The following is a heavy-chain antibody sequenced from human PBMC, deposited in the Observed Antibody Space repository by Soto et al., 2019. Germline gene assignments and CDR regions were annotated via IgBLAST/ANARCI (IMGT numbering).Heavy chain of an antibody. CDR3: ARAGVTPHFFDY. CDR2: FESGGSI. V-gene: IGHV3-53*01. CDR1: WFSVRTNY. J-gene: IGHJ4*02. Sequence: HPVGSLRLSCAASWFSVRTNYMSWVRQAPGKGLEWVSVFESGGSIYYADSVKGRFIISRDYAKNTVYLQMNSLRADDTAVYYCARAGVTPHFFDYWGQGTLVTVSS. D-gene: IGHD2-21*02.